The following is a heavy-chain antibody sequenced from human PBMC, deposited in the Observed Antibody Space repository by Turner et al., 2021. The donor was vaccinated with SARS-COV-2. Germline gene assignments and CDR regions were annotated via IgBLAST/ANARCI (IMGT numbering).Heavy chain of an antibody. V-gene: IGHV4-34*01. Sequence: QVQLQQWGAGLLKPSEPLSLTCAVYGGSFSGYFWSWIRQPPGMGLEWIGEINHSGSTNYNPSLKSRVTISVDTSKNQFSLNLSSVTAADTAVYYCARGGGYSYGALDYWGQGTLVTVSS. CDR3: ARGGGYSYGALDY. CDR1: GGSFSGYF. CDR2: INHSGST. J-gene: IGHJ4*02. D-gene: IGHD5-18*01.